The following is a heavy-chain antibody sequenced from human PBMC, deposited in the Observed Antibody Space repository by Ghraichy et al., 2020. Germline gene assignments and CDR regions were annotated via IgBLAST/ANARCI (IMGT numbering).Heavy chain of an antibody. CDR2: IYYSGST. J-gene: IGHJ5*02. CDR1: GGSISSGGYY. V-gene: IGHV4-31*03. CDR3: AREGIAVAGSNWFDP. D-gene: IGHD6-19*01. Sequence: SQTLSLTCTVSGGSISSGGYYWSWIRQHPGKGLEWIGYIYYSGSTYYNPSLKSRVTISVDTSKNQFSLKLSSVTAADTAVYYCAREGIAVAGSNWFDPWGQGTLVTVSS.